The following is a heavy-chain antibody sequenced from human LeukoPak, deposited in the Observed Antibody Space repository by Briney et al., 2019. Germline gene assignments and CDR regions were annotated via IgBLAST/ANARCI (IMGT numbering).Heavy chain of an antibody. CDR3: AKDAWINIAVAGPLLFDY. CDR2: ISYDGSNK. Sequence: PGRSLRLSCAASGFTSSSYGMHWVRQAPGKGLEWVAVISYDGSNKYYADSVKGRFTISRDNSKRTLYLQMNSLRAEDTAVYYCAKDAWINIAVAGPLLFDYWGQGTLVTVSS. J-gene: IGHJ4*02. D-gene: IGHD6-19*01. CDR1: GFTSSSYG. V-gene: IGHV3-30*18.